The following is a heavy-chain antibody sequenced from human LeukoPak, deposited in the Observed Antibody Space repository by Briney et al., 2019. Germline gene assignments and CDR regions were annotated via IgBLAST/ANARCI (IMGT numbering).Heavy chain of an antibody. Sequence: GASVKVSCTASGYTFTRYDINWVRQATGQGLEWMGWINLNSGNTGYAQKFQGRVTITRDTSIRTAYMEVSSLRSEDTALYYCTTDQRQLLNMVRGVTAFDYWGQGTLVTVSS. D-gene: IGHD3-10*01. CDR3: TTDQRQLLNMVRGVTAFDY. CDR1: GYTFTRYD. V-gene: IGHV1-8*03. J-gene: IGHJ4*02. CDR2: INLNSGNT.